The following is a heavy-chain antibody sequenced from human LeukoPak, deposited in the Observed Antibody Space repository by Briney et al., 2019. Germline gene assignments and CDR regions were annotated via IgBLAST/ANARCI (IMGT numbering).Heavy chain of an antibody. CDR3: ARTAIVGSTWYFDY. V-gene: IGHV4-39*01. J-gene: IGHJ4*02. CDR1: GGSISSSSYY. CDR2: IYYSGIT. Sequence: SETLSLTCTVSGGSISSSSYYWGLIRQPPGKGLEWIGSIYYSGITYYNPSLNSRVTIPVDTSKNQFSLKLSSVTAADTAVYYCARTAIVGSTWYFDYWGQGTLVTVSS. D-gene: IGHD3-22*01.